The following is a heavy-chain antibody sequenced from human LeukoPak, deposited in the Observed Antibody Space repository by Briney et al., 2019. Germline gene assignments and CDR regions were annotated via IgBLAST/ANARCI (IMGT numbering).Heavy chain of an antibody. D-gene: IGHD6-13*01. CDR2: ISYDGSNK. J-gene: IGHJ4*02. CDR3: ARVWQQLVRGAGTDY. CDR1: GFTFSSYA. Sequence: GGSLRLSRAASGFTFSSYAMHWVRQAPGKGLEWVAVISYDGSNKYYADSVKGRFTISRDNSKNTLYLQMNSLRAEDTAVYYCARVWQQLVRGAGTDYWGQGTLVTVSS. V-gene: IGHV3-30-3*01.